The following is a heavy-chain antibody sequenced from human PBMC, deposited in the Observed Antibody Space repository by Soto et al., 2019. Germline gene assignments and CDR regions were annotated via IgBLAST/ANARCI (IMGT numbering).Heavy chain of an antibody. V-gene: IGHV3-23*01. CDR3: ARDDSSASPFDY. Sequence: GGSLRLSCAASGFTFSSYALTWVRQTPGKGLEWVSTISVSGGDTYYADSVKGRFTISRDTSKNTLYLQMNSLRAEDTAVYYCARDDSSASPFDYWGQGTLVTVSS. CDR1: GFTFSSYA. D-gene: IGHD6-19*01. J-gene: IGHJ4*01. CDR2: ISVSGGDT.